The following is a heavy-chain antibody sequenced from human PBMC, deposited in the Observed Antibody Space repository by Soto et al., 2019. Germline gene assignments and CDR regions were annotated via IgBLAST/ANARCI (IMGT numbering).Heavy chain of an antibody. D-gene: IGHD6-13*01. CDR3: ATRDTSRFY. Sequence: QVQLQESGPGLVKPSGTLSLTCAVSGVSISSHDWWTWVRQPPGKGLEWIGESHQSGNTHYNSSLETRVTISLEHSKNQFSLSLTSVAVADTAVYYCATRDTSRFYWGQGTLVTVSS. CDR1: GVSISSHDW. J-gene: IGHJ4*02. V-gene: IGHV4-4*02. CDR2: SHQSGNT.